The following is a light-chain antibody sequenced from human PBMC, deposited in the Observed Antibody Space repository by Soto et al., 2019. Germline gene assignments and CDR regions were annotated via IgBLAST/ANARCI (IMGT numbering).Light chain of an antibody. Sequence: EVVLTQSPGTLSLSPGERATLSCRASQSVRNYLAWYQQKPGQAPRLLIYDTSNRATGVPARFTGSGSGTDFTLTISSLESEDFAVYYCQQRSSGYSFGQGTKLEIK. CDR1: QSVRNY. CDR3: QQRSSGYS. V-gene: IGKV3-11*01. J-gene: IGKJ2*01. CDR2: DTS.